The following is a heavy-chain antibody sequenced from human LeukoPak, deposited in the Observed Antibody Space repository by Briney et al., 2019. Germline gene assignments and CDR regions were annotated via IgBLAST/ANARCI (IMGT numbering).Heavy chain of an antibody. CDR3: ARAPLSGSYYANWFGP. V-gene: IGHV4-31*03. Sequence: SQTLSLTCTVSGGSISSGGYYWSWIRQHPGKGLEWIGYIYYSGSTYYNPSLKSRVTISVDTSKNQFSLKLSSVAVADTAVYYCARAPLSGSYYANWFGPWGQGTLVTVSS. D-gene: IGHD3-10*01. CDR1: GGSISSGGYY. CDR2: IYYSGST. J-gene: IGHJ5*02.